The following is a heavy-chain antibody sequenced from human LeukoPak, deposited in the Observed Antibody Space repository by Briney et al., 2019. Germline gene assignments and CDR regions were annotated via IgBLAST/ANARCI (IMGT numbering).Heavy chain of an antibody. V-gene: IGHV1-2*02. CDR3: ARVVTGTTQAFDI. CDR1: GYTFTGYY. CDR2: INPNSGGT. J-gene: IGHJ3*02. Sequence: ASVKVSCKASGYTFTGYYMHWVRQAPGQGLEWMGWINPNSGGTNYAQKFQGRVTMIRDTSISTAYMELSRLRSDDTAVYYCARVVTGTTQAFDIWGQGTMVTVSS. D-gene: IGHD1-7*01.